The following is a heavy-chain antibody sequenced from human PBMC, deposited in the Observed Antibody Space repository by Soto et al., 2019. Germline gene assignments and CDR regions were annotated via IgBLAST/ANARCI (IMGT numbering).Heavy chain of an antibody. CDR2: ISFDGTTD. J-gene: IGHJ6*02. CDR1: GFNFNNYN. Sequence: GGSLRLSCVASGFNFNNYNLHWVRQAPGNSLESVAVISFDGTTDYYADSVKGRFTVSRDNFKNTLSLQMDSLRPEDTAVYYCARDNRDCSSFNCYNPGRVFGLDVWGQGTTVTVSS. V-gene: IGHV3-30-3*01. CDR3: ARDNRDCSSFNCYNPGRVFGLDV. D-gene: IGHD2-2*02.